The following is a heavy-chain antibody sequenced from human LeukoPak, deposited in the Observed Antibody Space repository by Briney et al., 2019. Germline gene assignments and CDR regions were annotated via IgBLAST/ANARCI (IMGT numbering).Heavy chain of an antibody. CDR1: GYIFTSYY. J-gene: IGHJ4*02. Sequence: ASVKVSCKASGYIFTSYYMHWVRQAPGQGLEWMGIINPSGGSTSYAQKFQGRVTMTRDTSTSTVYMELSSLRSEDTAVYYCARPDAPYYYDSSGYYYVGGHFDYWGQGTLVTVSS. CDR3: ARPDAPYYYDSSGYYYVGGHFDY. D-gene: IGHD3-22*01. CDR2: INPSGGST. V-gene: IGHV1-46*01.